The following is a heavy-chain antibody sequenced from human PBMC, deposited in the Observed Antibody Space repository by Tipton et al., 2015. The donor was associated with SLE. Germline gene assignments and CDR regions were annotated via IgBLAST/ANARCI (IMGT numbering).Heavy chain of an antibody. CDR2: MHHNGST. D-gene: IGHD1-1*01. CDR1: LYSIGSGFY. Sequence: TLSLTCTVSLYSIGSGFYWDWVRQAPGKGLEWVATMHHNGSTYYNPSLRSRVAVSMDTSRNQFSLRLKSVTAADTAVYYCATGHFDFWGQGRLVTFSS. J-gene: IGHJ5*01. V-gene: IGHV4-38-2*02. CDR3: ATGHFDF.